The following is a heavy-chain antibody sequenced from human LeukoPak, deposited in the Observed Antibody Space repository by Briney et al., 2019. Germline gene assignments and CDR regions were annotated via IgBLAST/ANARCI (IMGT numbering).Heavy chain of an antibody. Sequence: ASVKVSCKASGYTFTGYYMHWMRQAPGQGLEWMGWINPNSGGTNYAQKFQGRVTMTRDTSISTAYMELSRLRSDDTAVYYCARSYSSGWSGDFDYWGQGTLVTVSS. J-gene: IGHJ4*02. CDR1: GYTFTGYY. CDR3: ARSYSSGWSGDFDY. V-gene: IGHV1-2*02. CDR2: INPNSGGT. D-gene: IGHD6-19*01.